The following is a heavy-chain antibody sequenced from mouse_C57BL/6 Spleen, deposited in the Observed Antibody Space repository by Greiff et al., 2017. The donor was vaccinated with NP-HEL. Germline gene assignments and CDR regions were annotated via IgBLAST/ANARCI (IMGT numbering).Heavy chain of an antibody. Sequence: QVHVKQPGAELVKPGASVKLSCKASGYTFTSYWMHWVKQRPGRGLEWIGRIDPNSGGTKYNEKFKSKATLTVDKPSSTAYMQLSSLTSEDSAVYYGAIPNYYGNPYYFDYWGQGTTLTVAS. CDR3: AIPNYYGNPYYFDY. D-gene: IGHD1-1*01. J-gene: IGHJ2*01. V-gene: IGHV1-72*01. CDR2: IDPNSGGT. CDR1: GYTFTSYW.